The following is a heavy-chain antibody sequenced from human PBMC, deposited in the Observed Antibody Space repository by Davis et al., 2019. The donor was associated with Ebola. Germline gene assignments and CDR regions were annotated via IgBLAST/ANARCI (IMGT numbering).Heavy chain of an antibody. CDR2: IDPRESST. Sequence: GESLKISCKGSGYIFTSYWIIWVRQTPGKGLEWMGRIDPRESSTNYSPSLQGHVTISADKSISTAYLQWSSLKASDTAMYYCARGKDYYYGMDVWGQGTTVTVSS. CDR3: ARGKDYYYGMDV. J-gene: IGHJ6*02. CDR1: GYIFTSYW. V-gene: IGHV5-10-1*01.